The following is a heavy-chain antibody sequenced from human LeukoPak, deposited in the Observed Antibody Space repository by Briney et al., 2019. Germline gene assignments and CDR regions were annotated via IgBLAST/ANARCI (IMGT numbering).Heavy chain of an antibody. V-gene: IGHV3-23*01. D-gene: IGHD3-16*01. CDR2: ISGSGDNT. Sequence: GGSLRLSCAASGFTFSSYAMSWVRQAPGKGLEWVSSISGSGDNTYYADSVKGRFTISRDNSKNTLFLQMNSLKADDTAVYYCAKGGGGVLASWGQGTLVTVSS. CDR1: GFTFSSYA. CDR3: AKGGGGVLAS. J-gene: IGHJ4*02.